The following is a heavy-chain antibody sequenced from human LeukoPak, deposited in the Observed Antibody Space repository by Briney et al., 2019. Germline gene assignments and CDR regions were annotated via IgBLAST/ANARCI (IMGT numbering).Heavy chain of an antibody. V-gene: IGHV3-53*01. Sequence: GGSLRLSCAASGFTVSSNYMSWVRQAPGKGLEWVSVIYSGGSTYYADSVKGRFTISRDNSKNTLYLQMNSLRAEDTAVYYCARGGYYSGSPGNFDLWGRGTLVTVSS. CDR3: ARGGYYSGSPGNFDL. D-gene: IGHD6-13*01. J-gene: IGHJ2*01. CDR2: IYSGGST. CDR1: GFTVSSNY.